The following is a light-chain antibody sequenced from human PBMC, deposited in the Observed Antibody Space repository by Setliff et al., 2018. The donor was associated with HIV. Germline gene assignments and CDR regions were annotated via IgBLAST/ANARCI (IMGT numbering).Light chain of an antibody. CDR3: SSYAITNTLP. CDR2: EVG. V-gene: IGLV2-14*01. J-gene: IGLJ1*01. Sequence: QSALAQPASVSGSPGQSITISCTGTTSDVGGYNFVSWYQQHPGKAPKLIIYEVGNRPSSISNRFSGSKSGNTASLTISGLQAEDEADYYCSSYAITNTLPFGTGTKV. CDR1: TSDVGGYNF.